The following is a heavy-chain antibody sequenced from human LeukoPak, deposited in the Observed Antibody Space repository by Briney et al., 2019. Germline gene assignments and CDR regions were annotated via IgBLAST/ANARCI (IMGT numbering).Heavy chain of an antibody. Sequence: GGSLRLSCAASGFTFNNFAMSWVRQAPGKGLEWVSTISGSGGSTYHADSVKGRFAISRDNSKNTLYLQMNSLSAEDTAVYYCAKGRVVVVAAISHWGQGTLVTVSS. V-gene: IGHV3-23*01. CDR2: ISGSGGST. CDR1: GFTFNNFA. CDR3: AKGRVVVVAAISH. J-gene: IGHJ1*01. D-gene: IGHD2-15*01.